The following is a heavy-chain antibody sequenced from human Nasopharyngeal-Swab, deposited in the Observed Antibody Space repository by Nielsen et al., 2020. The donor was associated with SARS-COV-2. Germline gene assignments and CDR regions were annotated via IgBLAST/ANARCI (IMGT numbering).Heavy chain of an antibody. CDR1: GFNFHTYA. CDR2: ISYDGSNQ. D-gene: IGHD4-17*01. Sequence: GESLKISCVASGFNFHTYALHWVRQAPGKGLEWVAMISYDGSNQFYADSVKGRFTISRDNSKNTLYLQMNSLRREDTAIYYCARGKDGVYYYYGMDVWGQGTTVTVPS. V-gene: IGHV3-30*04. J-gene: IGHJ6*02. CDR3: ARGKDGVYYYYGMDV.